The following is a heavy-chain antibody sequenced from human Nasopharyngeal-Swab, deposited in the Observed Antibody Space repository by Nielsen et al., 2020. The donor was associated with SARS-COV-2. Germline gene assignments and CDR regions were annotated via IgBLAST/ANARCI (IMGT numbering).Heavy chain of an antibody. D-gene: IGHD6-19*01. CDR2: LSGSGANT. V-gene: IGHV3-23*01. CDR3: AKDGGGWYTSGWYYFDY. Sequence: GESLKLSCAASGFTFYNFAMSWVRQAPWKGLEWVSSLSGSGANTYYADSVKGRFTISRDNSKNTLYLLMNRLRAEDTALYYCAKDGGGWYTSGWYYFDYWGQGTLVTVSS. CDR1: GFTFYNFA. J-gene: IGHJ4*02.